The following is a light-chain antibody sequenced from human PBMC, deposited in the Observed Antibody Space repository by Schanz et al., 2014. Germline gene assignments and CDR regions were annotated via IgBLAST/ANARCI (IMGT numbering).Light chain of an antibody. CDR2: GAS. CDR3: HQSGTSPFT. V-gene: IGKV3-20*01. J-gene: IGKJ3*01. Sequence: ETVMTQSPVTLSVSPGEGATLSCRASKSINNRLAWHQQKRGQSPRLLIDGASTRASGNPDRFSGSGSGTDLTLISSRVEPEDSAVSYCHQSGTSPFTFGPGTTVHSK. CDR1: KSINNR.